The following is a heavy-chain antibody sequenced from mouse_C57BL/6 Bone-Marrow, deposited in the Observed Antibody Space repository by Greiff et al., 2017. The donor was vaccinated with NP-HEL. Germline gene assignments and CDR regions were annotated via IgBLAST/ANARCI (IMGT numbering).Heavy chain of an antibody. D-gene: IGHD1-1*01. CDR1: GYTFTDYY. J-gene: IGHJ2*01. CDR3: ARLGTTVVARDY. Sequence: EVQLQQSGPELVKPGASVKISCKASGYTFTDYYMNWVKQSHGKSLEWIGDINPNNGGTSYNQKFKGKATLTVDKSSRTAYMELRSLTSEDSAVYYRARLGTTVVARDYWGQGTTLTVSS. CDR2: INPNNGGT. V-gene: IGHV1-26*01.